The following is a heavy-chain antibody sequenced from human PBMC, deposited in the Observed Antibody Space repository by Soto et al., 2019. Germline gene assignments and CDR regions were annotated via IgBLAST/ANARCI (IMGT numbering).Heavy chain of an antibody. CDR2: IFFSGTT. CDR3: ARGFSPLAQDFDS. CDR1: GGPXSRKTQL. J-gene: IGHJ5*01. Sequence: SKTLSVKSDIPGGPXSRKTQLRAWIPQPPGKGLEWLGNIFFSGTTYYNPSLKGRVSISKDTSRSQFSLKVTSVTAVDTSVDYCARGFSPLAQDFDSWGQGTPVPV. D-gene: IGHD3-10*01. V-gene: IGHV4-39*01.